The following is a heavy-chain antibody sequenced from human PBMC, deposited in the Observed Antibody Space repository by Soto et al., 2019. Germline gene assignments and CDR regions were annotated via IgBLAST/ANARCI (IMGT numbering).Heavy chain of an antibody. CDR1: GYTFTGYY. CDR2: INPNSGGT. Sequence: ASVKVSCKASGYTFTGYYMHWVRQAPGQGLEWMGWINPNSGGTNYAQKFQGWVTMTRDTSISTAYMELSRLRSDDTAVYYCARNVDTAMAPLDAFDIWGQGTMVTVSS. CDR3: ARNVDTAMAPLDAFDI. J-gene: IGHJ3*02. V-gene: IGHV1-2*04. D-gene: IGHD5-18*01.